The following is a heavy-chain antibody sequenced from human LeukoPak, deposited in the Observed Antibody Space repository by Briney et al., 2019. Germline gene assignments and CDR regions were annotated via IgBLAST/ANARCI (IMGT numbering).Heavy chain of an antibody. J-gene: IGHJ6*02. CDR2: ISAYNGNT. V-gene: IGHV1-18*01. Sequence: ASVKVSRKASGYTFTSYGISWVRQAPGQGLEWMGWISAYNGNTNYAQKLQGRVTMTTDTSTSTAYMELRSLRSDDTAVYYCAREDSSSWSYYYYGMDVWGQGTTVTVSS. D-gene: IGHD6-13*01. CDR1: GYTFTSYG. CDR3: AREDSSSWSYYYYGMDV.